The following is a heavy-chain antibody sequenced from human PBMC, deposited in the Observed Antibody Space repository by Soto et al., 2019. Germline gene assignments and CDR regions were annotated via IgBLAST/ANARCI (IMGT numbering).Heavy chain of an antibody. CDR2: ISYDGSNK. D-gene: IGHD3-10*01. V-gene: IGHV3-30*18. CDR1: GFTFSSYG. J-gene: IGHJ6*02. CDR3: AKDKEGGELCMDV. Sequence: QVQLVESGGGVVQPGRSLRLSCAASGFTFSSYGMHWVRQAPGKGLEWVAVISYDGSNKYYADSVKGRFTISRDNSKNTLYLQMNSLRAEDTAVYYCAKDKEGGELCMDVWGQGNTVTVSS.